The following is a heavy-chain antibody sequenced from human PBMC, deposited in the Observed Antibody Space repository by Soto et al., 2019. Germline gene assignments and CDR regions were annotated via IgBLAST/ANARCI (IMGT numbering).Heavy chain of an antibody. CDR3: AKSPIWFGELDYYYYGMDV. J-gene: IGHJ6*02. CDR1: GFTFSSYA. V-gene: IGHV3-23*01. CDR2: ISGSGGST. Sequence: GGSLRLSCAASGFTFSSYAMSWVRQAPGKGLEWVSAISGSGGSTYYADSVKGRFTISRDNSKNTLYLQMNSLRAEETAVYYCAKSPIWFGELDYYYYGMDVWGQGTTVTVSS. D-gene: IGHD3-10*01.